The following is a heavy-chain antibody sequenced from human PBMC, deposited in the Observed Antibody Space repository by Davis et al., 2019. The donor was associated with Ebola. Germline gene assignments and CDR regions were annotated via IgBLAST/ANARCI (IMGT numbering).Heavy chain of an antibody. D-gene: IGHD3-22*01. CDR1: GGSISSYY. CDR2: IYYSGST. J-gene: IGHJ4*02. V-gene: IGHV4-59*01. Sequence: SETLSLTCAVSGGSISSYYWSWIRQPPGKGLEWIGYIYYSGSTNYNPSLKSRVTISVDTSKNQFSLKLSSVTAADTAVYYCARGWRYYDSSGYYYGFDYWGQRTLVTVSS. CDR3: ARGWRYYDSSGYYYGFDY.